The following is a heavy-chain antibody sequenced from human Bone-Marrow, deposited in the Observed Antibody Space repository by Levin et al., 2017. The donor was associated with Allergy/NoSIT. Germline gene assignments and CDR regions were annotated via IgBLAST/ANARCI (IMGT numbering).Heavy chain of an antibody. CDR3: AGEPNSPYYYHYGLDI. J-gene: IGHJ6*02. D-gene: IGHD2/OR15-2a*01. CDR1: GGSISSESYY. Sequence: SETLSLTCTVSGGSISSESYYWAWIRQPPGKGLEWLGSIYYDGSAYYNPSLTTRLTISVDTSKKQFPLRLNSVTAADTAVYYCAGEPNSPYYYHYGLDIWGQGTTVTVSS. CDR2: IYYDGSA. V-gene: IGHV4-39*06.